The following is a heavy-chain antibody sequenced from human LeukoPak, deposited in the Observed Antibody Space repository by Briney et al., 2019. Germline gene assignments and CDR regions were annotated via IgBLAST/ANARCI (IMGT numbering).Heavy chain of an antibody. CDR3: AIDSSGYYRPSGLGAVDT. CDR1: GYSFTTYY. D-gene: IGHD3-22*01. Sequence: VASVKVSCKASGYSFTTYYVHWVRQAPGQGPEWMGIINPNSGTTNHAHKFQGRDTMTRDTSTSTVYMELSNLTSEDTAIYYCAIDSSGYYRPSGLGAVDTWGQGTMVAVSS. J-gene: IGHJ3*02. CDR2: INPNSGTT. V-gene: IGHV1-46*01.